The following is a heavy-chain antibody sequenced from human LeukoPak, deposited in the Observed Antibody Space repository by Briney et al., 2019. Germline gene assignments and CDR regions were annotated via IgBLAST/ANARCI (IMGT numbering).Heavy chain of an antibody. Sequence: GESVRLSCAASGFTFTIYWMSWVRQAPGKGLEWVANIKHDGSEKYYVDSVRGRFTISRDNAKNSLYLQMNSLRAEDTAVYYCARNEVWGQGTLVTVSS. V-gene: IGHV3-7*04. CDR1: GFTFTIYW. CDR2: IKHDGSEK. CDR3: ARNEV. J-gene: IGHJ4*02.